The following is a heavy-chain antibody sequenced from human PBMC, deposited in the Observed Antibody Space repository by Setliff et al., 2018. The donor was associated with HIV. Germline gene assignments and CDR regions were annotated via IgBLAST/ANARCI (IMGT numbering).Heavy chain of an antibody. Sequence: PSETLSLTCTVSGDSISSGSNYWSWIRQPAGKGLEWIGRIYTSGPRYNPSLENRVTISVDTSKRQFSLKLSSVTAADTALYYCAPRYHKYGFLWGQGTLVTVSS. V-gene: IGHV4-61*02. D-gene: IGHD3-10*01. CDR3: APRYHKYGFL. CDR1: GDSISSGSNY. CDR2: IYTSGP. J-gene: IGHJ4*02.